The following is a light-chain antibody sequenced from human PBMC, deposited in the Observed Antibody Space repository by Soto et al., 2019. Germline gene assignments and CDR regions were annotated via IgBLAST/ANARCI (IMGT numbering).Light chain of an antibody. V-gene: IGKV3D-15*01. CDR3: QQYNDWPLT. J-gene: IGKJ2*01. CDR2: GAS. Sequence: EIVLTQSPGTLSLSPGERATLSSRASQSVSSSYLAWYQQKPGQAPRLLIYGASSRATGIPARVSGSGSGTEFTLTISSLQSEDSAVYFCQQYNDWPLTFGQGTKVDNK. CDR1: QSVSSSY.